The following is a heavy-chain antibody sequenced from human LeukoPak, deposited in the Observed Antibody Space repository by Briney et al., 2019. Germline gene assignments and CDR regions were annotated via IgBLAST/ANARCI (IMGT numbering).Heavy chain of an antibody. V-gene: IGHV4-61*05. CDR3: TRGSIAYYYMDV. Sequence: SETLSLTCTVSGGSISSSSYYWGWIRQPPGKGLEWIGNIYYSGSTNYNPSLKSRVTISVDTSKNQFSLKLSSVTAADTAVYYCTRGSIAYYYMDVWGKGTTVTISS. CDR1: GGSISSSSYY. J-gene: IGHJ6*03. CDR2: IYYSGST. D-gene: IGHD3-22*01.